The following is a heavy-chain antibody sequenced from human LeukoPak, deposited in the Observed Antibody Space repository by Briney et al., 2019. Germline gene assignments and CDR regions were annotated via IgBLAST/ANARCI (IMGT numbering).Heavy chain of an antibody. J-gene: IGHJ4*02. V-gene: IGHV1-69*13. Sequence: SVKVSCKASGYTFTSYGISWVRQAPGQGLEWMGGIIPIFGTANYAQKFQGRVTITADGSTSTAYMELSSLRSEDTAVYYCARGPYCSSTSCYAGELSEMEIDYWGQGTLVTVSS. CDR2: IIPIFGTA. CDR1: GYTFTSYG. D-gene: IGHD2-2*01. CDR3: ARGPYCSSTSCYAGELSEMEIDY.